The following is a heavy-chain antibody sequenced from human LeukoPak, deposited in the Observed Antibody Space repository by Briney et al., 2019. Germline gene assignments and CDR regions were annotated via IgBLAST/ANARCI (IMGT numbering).Heavy chain of an antibody. D-gene: IGHD6-19*01. Sequence: GGSLRLSCAASGFTFSNYNMNWVRQAPGKGLEWVAVIWYDGSNKYYADSVKGRFTISRDNSKNTVFLLMNSLRAEDTAVYYCARGAGTGWYDFDYWGQGSVVTVPS. J-gene: IGHJ4*02. CDR1: GFTFSNYN. CDR2: IWYDGSNK. CDR3: ARGAGTGWYDFDY. V-gene: IGHV3-33*08.